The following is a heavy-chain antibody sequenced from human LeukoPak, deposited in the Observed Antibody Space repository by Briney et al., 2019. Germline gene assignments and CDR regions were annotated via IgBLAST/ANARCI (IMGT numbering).Heavy chain of an antibody. CDR2: ISSSGSTI. D-gene: IGHD3-22*01. CDR3: ARAPRVHYDSSGYYFGY. Sequence: GGSLRLSCAASGFTFSSYEMNWVRQAPGKGLEWVSYISSSGSTIYYADSVKGRFTISRDNAKNSLYLQMNSLRAEDTAVYYCARAPRVHYDSSGYYFGYWGQGTLVTVSS. CDR1: GFTFSSYE. V-gene: IGHV3-48*03. J-gene: IGHJ4*02.